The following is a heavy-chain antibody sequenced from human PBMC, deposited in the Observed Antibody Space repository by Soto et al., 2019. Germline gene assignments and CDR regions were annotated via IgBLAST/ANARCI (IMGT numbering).Heavy chain of an antibody. CDR3: ARRSSPFNWFDP. CDR1: GDSISSISAF. Sequence: NPSETLSLTCSVSGDSISSISAFWGWIRRPPGKGLEWIVSMYYNGNTYYNPSLKSRVTISIDTSKNQFSLKLNSVTAADTAVYYCARRSSPFNWFDPWGQGTLVTVSS. V-gene: IGHV4-39*01. CDR2: MYYNGNT. J-gene: IGHJ5*02.